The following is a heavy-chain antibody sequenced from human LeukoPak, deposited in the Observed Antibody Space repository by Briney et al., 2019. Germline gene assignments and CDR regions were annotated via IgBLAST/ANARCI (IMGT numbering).Heavy chain of an antibody. J-gene: IGHJ3*02. CDR3: ARQPAATAAFDI. V-gene: IGHV4-59*08. CDR2: IYYSGGGT. Sequence: SETLSFTYTVPDGSINNYYSSWIRQPPGKGQDLNGYIYYSGGGTNYNPSLKSRLTISVDTSKNQISLMLTSMTAADTAVYYCARQPAATAAFDIWAQGTMVTVSS. D-gene: IGHD5-18*01. CDR1: DGSINNYY.